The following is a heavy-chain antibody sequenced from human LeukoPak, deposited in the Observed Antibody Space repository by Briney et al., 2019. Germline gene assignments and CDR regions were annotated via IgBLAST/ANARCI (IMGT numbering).Heavy chain of an antibody. V-gene: IGHV3-30*18. J-gene: IGHJ4*02. CDR1: GFSFSSYG. Sequence: GGSLRLSCAVSGFSFSSYGMHWVRQAPGKGLEWVSVISYDGSVKYYADSVKGRFTISRDNPKNTLYLQMNSLGAEDTAVYYCAKGRGGDYSYGSYYFDQWGQGTLVTVSS. CDR2: ISYDGSVK. D-gene: IGHD5-18*01. CDR3: AKGRGGDYSYGSYYFDQ.